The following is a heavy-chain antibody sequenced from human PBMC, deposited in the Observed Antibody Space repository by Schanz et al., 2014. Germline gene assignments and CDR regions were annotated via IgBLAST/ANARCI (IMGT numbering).Heavy chain of an antibody. CDR2: ISHNSHYT. CDR3: TRDTDYHFDY. J-gene: IGHJ4*02. Sequence: QVQLVESGGGLVKPGGSLRLSCAASGFTFSDYYMSWIRQAPGKGLEWVSYISHNSHYTNYADSVKGRFTISRDTAENSVYLQMNSLRAEDTAVYYCTRDTDYHFDYWGQGTLVTVSS. V-gene: IGHV3-11*06. CDR1: GFTFSDYY. D-gene: IGHD4-17*01.